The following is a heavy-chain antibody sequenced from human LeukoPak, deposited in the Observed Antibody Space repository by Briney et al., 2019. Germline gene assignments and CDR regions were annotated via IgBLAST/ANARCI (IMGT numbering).Heavy chain of an antibody. Sequence: KSGGSMRLSCAASGFTFSSYAMSWVRQAPGKGLEWVSSISSSSSYIYYADSVKGRFTISRDNAKNSLYLQMNSPRAEDTAVYYCARDGRGWHFDYWGEGTLVTVSS. J-gene: IGHJ4*02. D-gene: IGHD6-19*01. CDR3: ARDGRGWHFDY. CDR2: ISSSSSYI. CDR1: GFTFSSYA. V-gene: IGHV3-21*01.